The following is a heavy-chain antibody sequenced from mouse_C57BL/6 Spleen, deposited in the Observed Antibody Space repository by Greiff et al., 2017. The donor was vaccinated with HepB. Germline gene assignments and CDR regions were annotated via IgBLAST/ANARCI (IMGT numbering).Heavy chain of an antibody. CDR1: GYTFTSYW. D-gene: IGHD2-3*01. V-gene: IGHV1-52*01. CDR3: ARSGLDGYYWYFDV. J-gene: IGHJ1*03. CDR2: IDPSDSET. Sequence: QVQLQQPGAELVRPGSSVKLSCKASGYTFTSYWMHWVKQRPIQGLEWIGNIDPSDSETHYNQKFKDKATLTVDKSSSTAYMQLSSLTSEDSAVYYCARSGLDGYYWYFDVWGTGTTVTVSS.